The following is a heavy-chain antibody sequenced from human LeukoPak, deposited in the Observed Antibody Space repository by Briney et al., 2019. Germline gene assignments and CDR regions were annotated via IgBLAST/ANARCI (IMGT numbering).Heavy chain of an antibody. CDR1: GYSISSGYY. CDR2: IYHSGST. J-gene: IGHJ5*02. D-gene: IGHD1-26*01. V-gene: IGHV4-38-2*01. Sequence: SETLSLTCAVSGYSISSGYYWGWIRQPPGKGLEWIGIIYHSGSTYYNPSLKSRVTISVDRSKNQFSLKLSSVTAADTAVYYCARAPDGRFDPWGQGTLVTVSS. CDR3: ARAPDGRFDP.